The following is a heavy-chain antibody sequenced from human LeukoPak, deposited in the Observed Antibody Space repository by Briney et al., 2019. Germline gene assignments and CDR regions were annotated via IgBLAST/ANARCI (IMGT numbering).Heavy chain of an antibody. J-gene: IGHJ6*02. Sequence: VASVNVSCKSSGGTFSSYAISWVRPAPGQGLAWMGRIIPILGIANYAQKFQGRVTITADKSTSTAYMELSSLRSEDTAVYYCAVRPGDYYYYYGMDVWGQGTTVTVSS. CDR1: GGTFSSYA. CDR2: IIPILGIA. D-gene: IGHD6-6*01. V-gene: IGHV1-69*04. CDR3: AVRPGDYYYYYGMDV.